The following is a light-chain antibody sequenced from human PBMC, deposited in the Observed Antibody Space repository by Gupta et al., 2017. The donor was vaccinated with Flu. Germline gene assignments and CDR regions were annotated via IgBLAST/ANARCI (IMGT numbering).Light chain of an antibody. V-gene: IGLV3-21*02. CDR2: DDI. Sequence: SYVLTQPPSMSVAPGQAARLACGGRNIGGKTVHWYQQKTGQAPLRVIFDDIDRPSGIPERFSGSNSGNTATLTISDIEAGDEADYYCQAWDTDSDHFVFGPGTKVTVL. J-gene: IGLJ1*01. CDR1: NIGGKT. CDR3: QAWDTDSDHFV.